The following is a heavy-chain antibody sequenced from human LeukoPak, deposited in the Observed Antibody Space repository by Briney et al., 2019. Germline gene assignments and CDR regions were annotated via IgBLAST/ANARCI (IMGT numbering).Heavy chain of an antibody. CDR3: ARAPHYCSSTSCYYGMDV. V-gene: IGHV4-59*01. Sequence: SETLSLTCTVSGGSISSYYWSWIRQPPGQGLEWIGYIYYSGSTNYNPSLKSRVTLSVDTSKNQFSLKLSSVTAADTAVYYCARAPHYCSSTSCYYGMDVWGQGTTVTVSS. CDR1: GGSISSYY. J-gene: IGHJ6*02. CDR2: IYYSGST. D-gene: IGHD2-2*01.